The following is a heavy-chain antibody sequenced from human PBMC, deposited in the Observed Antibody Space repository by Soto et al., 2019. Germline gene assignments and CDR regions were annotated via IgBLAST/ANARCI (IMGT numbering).Heavy chain of an antibody. D-gene: IGHD3-3*01. Sequence: QVQLVQSGAEVKKPGASVKVSCKASGYTFTSYAMHWVRQAPGQRLEWMGWINADNGNTKYSQKFQGRVTITRDTSASTAYMELSSLRSEDTAVYYCARDRGYDFWSGSYYYYGMDVWGQGTTVTVSS. J-gene: IGHJ6*02. CDR1: GYTFTSYA. V-gene: IGHV1-3*01. CDR2: INADNGNT. CDR3: ARDRGYDFWSGSYYYYGMDV.